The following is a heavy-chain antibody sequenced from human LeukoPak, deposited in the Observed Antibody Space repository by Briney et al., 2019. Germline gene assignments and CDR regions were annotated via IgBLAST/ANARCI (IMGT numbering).Heavy chain of an antibody. V-gene: IGHV3-30-3*01. Sequence: PGGSLRLSCAAAGFTFSSYAMHWVRQAPGKGLEWLAVISYDGSNKYYADSVKGRFTISRDNSKNTLYLQMNSLRAEDTAVYYCAREYDDYGDYVTFDYWGQGTLVTVSS. CDR3: AREYDDYGDYVTFDY. CDR2: ISYDGSNK. J-gene: IGHJ4*02. D-gene: IGHD4-17*01. CDR1: GFTFSSYA.